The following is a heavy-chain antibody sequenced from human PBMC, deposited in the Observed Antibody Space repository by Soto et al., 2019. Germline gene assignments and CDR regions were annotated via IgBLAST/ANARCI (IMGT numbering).Heavy chain of an antibody. D-gene: IGHD5-18*01. Sequence: EVQLVESGGGLVQPGGSLRLSCAASGFTFSDHYMDWVRQAPGKVLEWVGRTRNKANSYTTEYAASVKGRFTISRDDSKNSLYLQMNSLNTEDTAVYYCARGGYSYTYYFDYWGQGTLGTVSS. CDR2: TRNKANSYTT. V-gene: IGHV3-72*01. CDR1: GFTFSDHY. J-gene: IGHJ4*02. CDR3: ARGGYSYTYYFDY.